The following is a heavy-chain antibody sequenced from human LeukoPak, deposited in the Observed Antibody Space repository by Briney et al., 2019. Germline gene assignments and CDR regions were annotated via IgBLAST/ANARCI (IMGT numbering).Heavy chain of an antibody. J-gene: IGHJ4*02. CDR2: IYYSGST. CDR1: GGSISSYY. CDR3: AGEWRDSGYFDY. V-gene: IGHV4-59*01. Sequence: SETLSLTCTVSGGSISSYYWSWIRQPPGKGLEWIGYIYYSGSTNYNPSLKSRVTISVDTSKNQFSLKLSSVTAADTAVYYCAGEWRDSGYFDYWGQGTLVTVSS. D-gene: IGHD3-10*01.